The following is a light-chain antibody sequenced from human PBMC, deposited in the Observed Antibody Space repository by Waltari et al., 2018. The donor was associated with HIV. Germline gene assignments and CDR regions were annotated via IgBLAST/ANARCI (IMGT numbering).Light chain of an antibody. J-gene: IGKJ4*01. CDR2: WAS. V-gene: IGKV4-1*01. CDR1: QTILYSSDNRHY. Sequence: DIVMTQSPDSLPVSLGERATINCTSSQTILYSSDNRHYLAWYQQKPRQPPKLLISWASTRESGVPDRFSGSVSGTDFTLTITRLQAEDVALYHCQQYFRIPPTFGGGTKVEIK. CDR3: QQYFRIPPT.